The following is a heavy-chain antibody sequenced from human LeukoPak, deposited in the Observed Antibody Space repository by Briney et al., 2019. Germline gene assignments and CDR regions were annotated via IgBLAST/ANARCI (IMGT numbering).Heavy chain of an antibody. D-gene: IGHD3-10*01. CDR2: IYSGGST. CDR1: GFTVSSNY. J-gene: IGHJ4*02. V-gene: IGHV3-53*04. Sequence: PGGSLRLSCAASGFTVSSNYMSWGRQAPGKGLEGGSVIYSGGSTYYADSVKGRFTISRHNSKNTLYLQMNSLRAEDTAVYYCARERWGSGVSADYWGQGTLVTVSS. CDR3: ARERWGSGVSADY.